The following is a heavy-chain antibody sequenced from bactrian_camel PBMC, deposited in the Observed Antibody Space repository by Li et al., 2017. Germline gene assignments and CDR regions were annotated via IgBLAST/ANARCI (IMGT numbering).Heavy chain of an antibody. Sequence: VQLVESGGNSVQAGGSLRLSCVASGATDSINGMGWFCQAPGKEREGIAAIYSDGSTSYADSVKGRFTISKGYAKNTLYLQMNSLEPEDTGTYYCAASERSGICALAEWAFTYWGQGTQVTVS. CDR1: GATDSING. CDR3: AASERSGICALAEWAFTY. D-gene: IGHD2*01. J-gene: IGHJ4*01. V-gene: IGHV3S53*01. CDR2: IYSDGST.